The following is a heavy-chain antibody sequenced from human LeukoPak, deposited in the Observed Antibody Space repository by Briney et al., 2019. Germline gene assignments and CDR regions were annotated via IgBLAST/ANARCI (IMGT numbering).Heavy chain of an antibody. CDR3: AREGLSGSYLR. J-gene: IGHJ4*02. Sequence: SETLSLTCTVSGGSIRGYSWSWIRQPAGEGLEWVGHIYTTGTTNYNPSLKSRVTMSVDTSKSQFSLKLSSVTAADTAVYYCAREGLSGSYLRWGQGTLVTVSS. CDR2: IYTTGTT. CDR1: GGSIRGYS. V-gene: IGHV4-4*07. D-gene: IGHD1-26*01.